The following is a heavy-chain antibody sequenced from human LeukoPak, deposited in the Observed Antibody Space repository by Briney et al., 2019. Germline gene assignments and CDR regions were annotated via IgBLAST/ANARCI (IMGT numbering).Heavy chain of an antibody. V-gene: IGHV3-30*02. D-gene: IGHD6-19*01. CDR2: IRYDGSNK. J-gene: IGHJ4*02. CDR3: AKKSWQWLVAD. CDR1: GFTFSSYG. Sequence: GGSLRLSCAASGFTFSSYGMHWVRQAPGKGLEWVAFIRYDGSNKDYADSVKGRFTISRDNSKNTLYLQMNSLRAEDTAVYYCAKKSWQWLVADWGQGTLVTVSS.